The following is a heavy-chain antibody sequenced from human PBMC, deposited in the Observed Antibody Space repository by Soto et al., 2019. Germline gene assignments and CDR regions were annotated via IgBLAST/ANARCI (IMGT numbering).Heavy chain of an antibody. Sequence: GGSLRLSCAASGFTFSNAWMSWVRQAPGKGLKWVGRIKSKTDGGTTDYAAPVKGRFTISRDDSKNTLYLQMNSLKTEDTAVYYCTTEGIDCSGGSCYRYYYYGMDVWGQGTTVTVSS. CDR3: TTEGIDCSGGSCYRYYYYGMDV. CDR1: GFTFSNAW. CDR2: IKSKTDGGTT. D-gene: IGHD2-15*01. J-gene: IGHJ6*02. V-gene: IGHV3-15*01.